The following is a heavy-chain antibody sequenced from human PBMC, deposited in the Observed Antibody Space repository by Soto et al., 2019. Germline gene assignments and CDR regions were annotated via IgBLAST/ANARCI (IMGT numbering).Heavy chain of an antibody. V-gene: IGHV1-18*01. CDR3: AGKGPQQPLDY. D-gene: IGHD6-13*01. CDR2: ISAYNGDT. J-gene: IGHJ4*02. Sequence: ASVKVSCKASGYTFTSYGLTWVRQAPGQGLEWMGWISAYNGDTNYAQKLQGRVSLTTDTSTSTAYMELRSLRSDDTAVYYCAGKGPQQPLDYWGQGTLVTVSS. CDR1: GYTFTSYG.